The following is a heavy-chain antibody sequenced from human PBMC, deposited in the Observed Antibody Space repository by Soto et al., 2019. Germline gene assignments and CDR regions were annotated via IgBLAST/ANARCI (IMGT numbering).Heavy chain of an antibody. Sequence: QEQLVQSGAEVRKPGSSVKVSCKASGGTFSSYAISWVRQAPGQGLEWMGGIIPIFGRPNYAQKFQGRVTITADDSTSSVSMELSSLRSEDTAVYYCARGRIKDSSARFVRWVLDYWGQGTLVTVSS. D-gene: IGHD6-19*01. CDR1: GGTFSSYA. J-gene: IGHJ4*02. V-gene: IGHV1-69*01. CDR3: ARGRIKDSSARFVRWVLDY. CDR2: IIPIFGRP.